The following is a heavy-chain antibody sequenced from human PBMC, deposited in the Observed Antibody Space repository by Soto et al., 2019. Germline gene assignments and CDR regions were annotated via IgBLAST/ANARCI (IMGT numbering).Heavy chain of an antibody. D-gene: IGHD3-16*01. Sequence: QAQLVQSGAEVKKPGSSVKVSCKDSGGLFSSYAISWVRQAPGQGLEWMGGIIPVFATPYYAQKFQGRVTITAHESTNTAYLELSSLRSDDTAMYYCARGDSPYVWFNEFWGQGARVTVSS. V-gene: IGHV1-69*01. CDR1: GGLFSSYA. CDR3: ARGDSPYVWFNEF. CDR2: IIPVFATP. J-gene: IGHJ4*02.